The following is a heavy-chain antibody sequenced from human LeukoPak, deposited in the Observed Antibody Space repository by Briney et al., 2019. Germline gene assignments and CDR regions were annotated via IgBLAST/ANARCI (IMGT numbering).Heavy chain of an antibody. CDR2: INPSGGST. D-gene: IGHD6-13*01. CDR1: GYTFTNYY. Sequence: GASVKVSCKASGYTFTNYYMHWVRQAPGQGLEWMGIINPSGGSTSYAQKFQGRVTMTMDTSASTAYMELSSLRSEDMAMYYCARARQYSGTWGFDYWGQGTLVTVSS. J-gene: IGHJ4*02. V-gene: IGHV1-46*01. CDR3: ARARQYSGTWGFDY.